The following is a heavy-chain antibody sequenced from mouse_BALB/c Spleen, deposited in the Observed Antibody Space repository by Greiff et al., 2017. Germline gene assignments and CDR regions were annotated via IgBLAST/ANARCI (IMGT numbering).Heavy chain of an antibody. Sequence: QVQLKQPGAELVRPGASVKLSCKASGYTFTSYWINWVKQRPGQGLEWIGNIYPSDSYTNYNQKFKDKATLTVDKSSSTAYMQLSSPTSEDSAVYYCTRQSYWGQGTTLTVSS. V-gene: IGHV1-69*02. CDR3: TRQSY. CDR1: GYTFTSYW. J-gene: IGHJ2*01. CDR2: IYPSDSYT.